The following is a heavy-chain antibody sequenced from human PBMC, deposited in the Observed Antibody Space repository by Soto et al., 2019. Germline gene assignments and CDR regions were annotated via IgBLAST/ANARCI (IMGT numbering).Heavy chain of an antibody. CDR3: ARDRVIVGATTHYYYGMDV. J-gene: IGHJ6*02. D-gene: IGHD1-26*01. V-gene: IGHV4-39*02. CDR2: IYYSGST. Sequence: SETLSLTCTVSGGSISSSSYYWGWIRQPPGKGLEWIGSIYYSGSTYCNTSLKSRVTISVETSKHQFSLRLRSVTAADTAVYYCARDRVIVGATTHYYYGMDVWGQGTTVTVSS. CDR1: GGSISSSSYY.